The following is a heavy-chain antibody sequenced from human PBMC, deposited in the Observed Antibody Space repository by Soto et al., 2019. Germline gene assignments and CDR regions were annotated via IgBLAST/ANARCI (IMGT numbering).Heavy chain of an antibody. V-gene: IGHV4-4*09. CDR3: STYAVGAGGRGY. J-gene: IGHJ4*02. D-gene: IGHD3-16*01. CDR2: HHSDST. CDR1: GVSMRGQH. Sequence: QVQLQESGPGLVKPSATLFLTCTASGVSMRGQHWSWIRQPPGKGLEWIGHHSDSTNSKHSLKSRMAISTDTTENQFSLQLRSVTAADTDVYYCSTYAVGAGGRGYWGQGTLVTVSS.